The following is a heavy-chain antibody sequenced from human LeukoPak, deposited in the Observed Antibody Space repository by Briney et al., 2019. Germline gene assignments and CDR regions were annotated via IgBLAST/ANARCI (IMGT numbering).Heavy chain of an antibody. CDR3: ARDLPDSYGYLRADY. V-gene: IGHV3-21*01. Sequence: PGGSLRLSCAASGSTFSSHSMNWVRQAPGKGLEWVSSISSSSYIYYADSVKGRFTISRDNTKNSLYLQMNSLRAEDTAVYYCARDLPDSYGYLRADYWGQGTLVTVSS. CDR1: GSTFSSHS. D-gene: IGHD5-18*01. J-gene: IGHJ4*02. CDR2: ISSSSYI.